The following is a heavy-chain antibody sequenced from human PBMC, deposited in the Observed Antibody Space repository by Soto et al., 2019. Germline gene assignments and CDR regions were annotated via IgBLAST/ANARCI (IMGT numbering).Heavy chain of an antibody. CDR2: IIPIFGTA. J-gene: IGHJ3*02. V-gene: IGHV1-69*06. CDR3: ASLPPDCSGGSCGAFDI. Sequence: SVKVSCKASGGTFSSYAISWVRQAPGQGLEWMGGIIPIFGTANYAQKFQGRVTITADKSTSTAYMELSSLRSEDTAVYYCASLPPDCSGGSCGAFDIWGQGTMVTVSS. D-gene: IGHD2-15*01. CDR1: GGTFSSYA.